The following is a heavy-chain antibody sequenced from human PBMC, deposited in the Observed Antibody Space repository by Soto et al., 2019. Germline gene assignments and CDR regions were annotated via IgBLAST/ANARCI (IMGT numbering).Heavy chain of an antibody. D-gene: IGHD2-2*01. CDR2: IIPIFGTA. J-gene: IGHJ6*02. CDR1: GGTFSSYA. V-gene: IGHV1-69*01. Sequence: QVQLVQSGAEVKKPGSSVKVSCKAPGGTFSSYAISWVRQAPGQGLEWMGGIIPIFGTANYAQKFQGRGTITADESTSAGYMELSSRRSADTAVYYCARSQGGSTSLDIYYYYYYGMDVWGQGTTVTVSS. CDR3: ARSQGGSTSLDIYYYYYYGMDV.